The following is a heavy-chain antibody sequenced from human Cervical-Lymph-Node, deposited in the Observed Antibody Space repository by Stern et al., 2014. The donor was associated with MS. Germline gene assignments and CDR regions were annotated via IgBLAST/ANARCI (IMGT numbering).Heavy chain of an antibody. CDR2: ISYDGSNK. Sequence: VQLVESGGGVVQPGRSLRPSCAASGFTFSDYAMHWVRQAPGKGLEWVAVISYDGSNKKYVDSVKGRFTISRDNSKNTLYVQMNSLRAEDTAVYYCAREECSGDSCRGMDVWGQGATVTVSS. D-gene: IGHD2-15*01. CDR3: AREECSGDSCRGMDV. CDR1: GFTFSDYA. J-gene: IGHJ6*02. V-gene: IGHV3-30-3*01.